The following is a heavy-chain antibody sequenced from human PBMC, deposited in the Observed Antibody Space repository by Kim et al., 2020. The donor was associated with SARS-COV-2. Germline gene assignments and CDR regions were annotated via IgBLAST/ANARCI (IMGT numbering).Heavy chain of an antibody. CDR3: ARDQVYYYGSGAAIYYYGMDV. J-gene: IGHJ6*02. D-gene: IGHD3-10*01. CDR2: IKQDGSEK. CDR1: GFTFSSYW. V-gene: IGHV3-7*03. Sequence: GGSLRLSCAASGFTFSSYWMSWVRQAPGKGLEWVANIKQDGSEKYYVDSVKGRFTISRDNAKNSLYLQMNSLRAEDTAVYYCARDQVYYYGSGAAIYYYGMDVWGQGTTVTVS.